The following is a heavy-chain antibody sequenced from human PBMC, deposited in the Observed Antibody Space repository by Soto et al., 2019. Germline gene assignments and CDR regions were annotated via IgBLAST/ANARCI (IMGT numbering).Heavy chain of an antibody. Sequence: QVQLVESGGGLVKPGGSLRLSCAASGFTFSDYYMSWIRQAPGKGLEWVSYISSSGSTIYYADSVKGRFTISRDNAKNTLYLQMNSLRAEDTAVYYCARDSTVTTPEYYYYYYYMDVWGKGTTVTVSS. CDR2: ISSSGSTI. CDR3: ARDSTVTTPEYYYYYYYMDV. D-gene: IGHD4-17*01. CDR1: GFTFSDYY. J-gene: IGHJ6*03. V-gene: IGHV3-11*01.